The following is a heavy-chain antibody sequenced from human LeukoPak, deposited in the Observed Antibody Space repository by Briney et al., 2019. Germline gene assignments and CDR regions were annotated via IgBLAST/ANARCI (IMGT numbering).Heavy chain of an antibody. CDR3: AKVIGWKWAFDI. D-gene: IGHD1-1*01. V-gene: IGHV3-23*01. CDR2: ISGSGGST. Sequence: GGSLRLSCVVSGLTFDNFSMGWVRQAPGKGLEWVSTISGSGGSTYYADSVKGRFTISRDNSKNTLYLQMNSLRAEDTAVYYCAKVIGWKWAFDIWGQGTMVTVSS. CDR1: GLTFDNFS. J-gene: IGHJ3*02.